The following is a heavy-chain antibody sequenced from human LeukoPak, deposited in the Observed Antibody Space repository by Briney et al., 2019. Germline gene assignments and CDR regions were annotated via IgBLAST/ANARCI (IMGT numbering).Heavy chain of an antibody. CDR2: IGSSSSTI. J-gene: IGHJ6*02. CDR3: ARSSSKLYYYYGMDV. CDR1: GFTFSSYS. V-gene: IGHV3-48*04. Sequence: GGSLRLSCAASGFTFSSYSMNWVRQAPGKGLEWVSYIGSSSSTIYYADSVKGRFTISRDNAKNSLYLQMNSLRAEDTAVYYCARSSSKLYYYYGMDVWGQGTTVTVSS.